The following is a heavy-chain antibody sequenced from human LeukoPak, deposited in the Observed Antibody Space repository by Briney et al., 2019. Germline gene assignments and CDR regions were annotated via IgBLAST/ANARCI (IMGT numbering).Heavy chain of an antibody. Sequence: GESLKISCNVSGDTFTTYWIAWVRQMPGKGLEWMGIIYPGDSDAKYNPSFQGQVTISADKSIATAYLQWSSLKASDTAMYYCARGNHCGSTSCALDYWGQGTLVTVSS. CDR2: IYPGDSDA. CDR3: ARGNHCGSTSCALDY. V-gene: IGHV5-51*01. CDR1: GDTFTTYW. D-gene: IGHD2-2*01. J-gene: IGHJ4*02.